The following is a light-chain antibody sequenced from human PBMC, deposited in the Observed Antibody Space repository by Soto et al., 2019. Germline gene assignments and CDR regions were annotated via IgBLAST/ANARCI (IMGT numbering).Light chain of an antibody. V-gene: IGKV1-39*01. Sequence: DIQMTQSPSSLSASVGDRVTITCRASQSISSYLNWYQQKPGKAPKLQIYAASSLQSGVPSRFSGSGSGTDFTLTISSLQPEDFATYYCQQSYSTSPYTFGQGTKLEIK. CDR3: QQSYSTSPYT. CDR2: AAS. J-gene: IGKJ2*01. CDR1: QSISSY.